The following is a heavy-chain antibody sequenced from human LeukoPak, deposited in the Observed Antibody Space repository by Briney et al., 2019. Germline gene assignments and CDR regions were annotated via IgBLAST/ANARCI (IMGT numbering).Heavy chain of an antibody. CDR1: GGSISSYY. D-gene: IGHD6-13*01. Sequence: SETLSLTCTVSGGSISSYYWSWIRQPPGKGLEWIGYIYYSGSTNYNPSLKSRVTISVDTSKNQFSLKLSSVTAADTAVYYCARGGGRDSSSWSTSDYWGQGTLVTVSS. V-gene: IGHV4-59*01. J-gene: IGHJ4*02. CDR3: ARGGGRDSSSWSTSDY. CDR2: IYYSGST.